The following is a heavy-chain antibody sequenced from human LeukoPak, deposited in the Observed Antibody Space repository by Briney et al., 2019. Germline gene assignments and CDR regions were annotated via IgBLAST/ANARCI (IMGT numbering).Heavy chain of an antibody. D-gene: IGHD6-13*01. CDR1: GSSISSYY. CDR3: ARGLIAAAGHYYFDY. CDR2: IYYSGST. V-gene: IGHV4-59*01. Sequence: PSETLSLTCTVSGSSISSYYWSWIRQPPGKGLEWIGYIYYSGSTNYNPSLKSRVTISVDTSKNQFSLKLSSVTAADTAVYYCARGLIAAAGHYYFDYWGQGTLVTVSS. J-gene: IGHJ4*02.